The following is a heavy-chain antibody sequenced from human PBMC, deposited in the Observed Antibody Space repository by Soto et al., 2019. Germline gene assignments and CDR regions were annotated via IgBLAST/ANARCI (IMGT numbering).Heavy chain of an antibody. CDR1: GFTFTSSA. CDR2: IVVGSGNT. V-gene: IGHV1-58*02. D-gene: IGHD4-17*01. J-gene: IGHJ4*02. Sequence: SVKVSCKASGFTFTSSAMQWVRQARGQRLEWIGWIVVGSGNTNYAQKFQERVTITRDMSTSTAYMELSSLRSEDTAVYYCAAVTDYGDYVSRFGYWGQGTLVTVSS. CDR3: AAVTDYGDYVSRFGY.